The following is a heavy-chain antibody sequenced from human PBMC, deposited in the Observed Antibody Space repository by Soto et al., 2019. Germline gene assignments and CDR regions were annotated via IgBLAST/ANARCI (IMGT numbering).Heavy chain of an antibody. CDR1: GLTFRTYS. CDR2: ITSSSSTI. CDR3: ATPPTDYYDSSGRLDYST. Sequence: GGSLRLSCVASGLTFRTYSMNWVRQAPGKGLEWISYITSSSSTIYYAGSVKGRFTISRDNAKNSLYPHMTSLRDEDTAVYYCATPPTDYYDSSGRLDYSTWGLGTLVTVSS. V-gene: IGHV3-48*02. D-gene: IGHD3-22*01. J-gene: IGHJ4*02.